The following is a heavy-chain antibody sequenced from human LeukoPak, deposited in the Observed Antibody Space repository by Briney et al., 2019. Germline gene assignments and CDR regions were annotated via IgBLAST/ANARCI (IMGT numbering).Heavy chain of an antibody. V-gene: IGHV4-39*07. CDR2: IYYSGST. Sequence: PSETLSLTCTVSGGSISSSSYYWGWIRQPPGKGLEWIGSIYYSGSTYYNPSLKSRVTISVDTSKNQFSLKLNSVTAADTAVYYCARGVYFGSGTEVDYWGQGTLVTVSS. CDR3: ARGVYFGSGTEVDY. J-gene: IGHJ4*02. D-gene: IGHD3-10*01. CDR1: GGSISSSSYY.